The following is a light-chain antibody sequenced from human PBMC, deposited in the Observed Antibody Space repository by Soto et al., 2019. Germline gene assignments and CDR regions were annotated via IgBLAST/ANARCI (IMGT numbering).Light chain of an antibody. CDR1: QSLSSY. V-gene: IGKV3-11*01. CDR2: DAS. Sequence: EIVLTQSPATLSLSPGERATLSCRASQSLSSYLAWYQQKPGQAPRLLIYDASNRATGIPARFSGSGSGTDFNLTINSLEPEDFAIYYCQQRSNWPLTFGPGTKVDIK. J-gene: IGKJ3*01. CDR3: QQRSNWPLT.